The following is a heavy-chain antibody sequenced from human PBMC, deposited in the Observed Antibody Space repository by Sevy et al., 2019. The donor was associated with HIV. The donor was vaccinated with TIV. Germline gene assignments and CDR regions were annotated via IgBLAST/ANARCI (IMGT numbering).Heavy chain of an antibody. CDR1: GFTFSSYG. CDR3: AKERLVAAAYFDY. D-gene: IGHD5-12*01. Sequence: GGSLRLACAASGFTFSSYGMHWVRRAPGKGLEWVAVLSYDGSNKDYADSVKGRFTISRDNSKNTLYLQMNSLRAEDTAVYYCAKERLVAAAYFDYWGQGTLVTVSS. V-gene: IGHV3-30*18. CDR2: LSYDGSNK. J-gene: IGHJ4*02.